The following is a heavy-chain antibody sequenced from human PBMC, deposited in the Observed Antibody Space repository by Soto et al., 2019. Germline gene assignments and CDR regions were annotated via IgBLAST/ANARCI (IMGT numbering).Heavy chain of an antibody. CDR3: ARWNQLLSLNWFDP. CDR1: GGSISSGGYY. Sequence: QVQLQESGPGLVKPSQTLSLTCTVSGGSISSGGYYWSWIRKHPGKGLEWIGYIYYSGSTYYNPSLKSRVTISVDTSKNQFSLKLSSVTAADTAVYYCARWNQLLSLNWFDPWGQGTLVTVSS. D-gene: IGHD2-2*01. J-gene: IGHJ5*02. CDR2: IYYSGST. V-gene: IGHV4-31*03.